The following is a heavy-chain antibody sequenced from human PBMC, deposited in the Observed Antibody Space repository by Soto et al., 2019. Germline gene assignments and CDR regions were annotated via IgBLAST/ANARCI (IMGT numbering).Heavy chain of an antibody. D-gene: IGHD3-22*01. CDR2: ISWNSGSI. CDR1: GFTFDDYA. V-gene: IGHV3-9*01. Sequence: EVQLVESGGGLVQPGRSLRLSCAASGFTFDDYAMHWVRQAPGKGLEWVSGISWNSGSIGYADSVKGRLTISRDNAKIYLYLQMNSLRAEDTALYYCAKDMSDSSGYYLPHDAFDIWGQGTMVTVSS. J-gene: IGHJ3*02. CDR3: AKDMSDSSGYYLPHDAFDI.